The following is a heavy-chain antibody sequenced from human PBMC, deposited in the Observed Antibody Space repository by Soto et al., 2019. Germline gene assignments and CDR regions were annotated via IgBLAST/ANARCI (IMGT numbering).Heavy chain of an antibody. J-gene: IGHJ4*02. D-gene: IGHD6-13*01. CDR2: INPSGGST. CDR1: GYTFTSYY. Sequence: ASVKVSCKASGYTFTSYYMHWVRQAPGQGLEWMGIINPSGGSTSYAQKFQGRVTMTRDTSASTVYMELSSLRSEDTAVYYCARDHGSWYIDYWGQGTLVTVSS. CDR3: ARDHGSWYIDY. V-gene: IGHV1-46*01.